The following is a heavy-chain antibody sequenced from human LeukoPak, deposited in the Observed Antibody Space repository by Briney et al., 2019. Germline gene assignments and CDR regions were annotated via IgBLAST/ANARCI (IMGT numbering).Heavy chain of an antibody. CDR3: ARDPRVVVFCGKDV. CDR2: INEDGSEK. J-gene: IGHJ6*02. V-gene: IGHV3-7*04. Sequence: PGGSLRLSCAASGFTFSSYWMSWVRQAPGKGLEWLANINEDGSEKYYVGSVKGRFPISRDNAKNSLYLQMKSLRAEDTAVYYCARDPRVVVFCGKDVWGQGTAVTVSS. CDR1: GFTFSSYW. D-gene: IGHD2-2*01.